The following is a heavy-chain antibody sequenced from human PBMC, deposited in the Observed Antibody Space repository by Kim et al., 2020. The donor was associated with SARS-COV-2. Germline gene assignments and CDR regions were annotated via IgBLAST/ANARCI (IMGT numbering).Heavy chain of an antibody. J-gene: IGHJ4*02. D-gene: IGHD6-13*01. CDR1: GFTFSSYS. Sequence: GGSLRLSCAASGFTFSSYSMNWVRQAPGKGLEWVSSISSSSSYIYYADSVKGRFTISRDNAKNSLYLQMNSLRAEDTAVYYCARDSAAAGVGPFDYWGQGTLVTVSS. V-gene: IGHV3-21*01. CDR2: ISSSSSYI. CDR3: ARDSAAAGVGPFDY.